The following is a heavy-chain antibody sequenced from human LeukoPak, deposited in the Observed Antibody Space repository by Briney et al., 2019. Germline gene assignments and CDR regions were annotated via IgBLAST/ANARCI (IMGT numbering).Heavy chain of an antibody. J-gene: IGHJ4*02. Sequence: PSETLSLTCAVSGGSISANNWWSWVRQPPGKGLEWIGEVYHSGGTNYNPSLKSRVTISVDKSKNQFSLNLSSVTAADTAVYYCAGTYTDYAVSFFDYWGQGALVTVSS. CDR3: AGTYTDYAVSFFDY. D-gene: IGHD4-17*01. CDR1: GGSISANNW. V-gene: IGHV4-4*02. CDR2: VYHSGGT.